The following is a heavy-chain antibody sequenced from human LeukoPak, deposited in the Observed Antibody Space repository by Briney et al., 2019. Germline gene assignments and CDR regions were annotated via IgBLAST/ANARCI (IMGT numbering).Heavy chain of an antibody. CDR3: ATDIVVVPAAIARDY. CDR2: FDPEDGET. D-gene: IGHD2-2*02. J-gene: IGHJ4*02. V-gene: IGHV1-24*01. CDR1: GYTLTELS. Sequence: ASVKVFCKVSGYTLTELSMHWVRQAPGKGLEWMGGFDPEDGETIYAQKFQGRVTMTEDTSTDTAYMELSSLRSEDTAVYYCATDIVVVPAAIARDYWGQGTLVTVSS.